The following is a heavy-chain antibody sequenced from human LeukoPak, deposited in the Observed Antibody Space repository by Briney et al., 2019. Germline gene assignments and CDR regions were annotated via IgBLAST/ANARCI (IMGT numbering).Heavy chain of an antibody. V-gene: IGHV3-30*14. CDR1: GFTFSSYA. CDR2: ISYDGSNK. D-gene: IGHD2-15*01. J-gene: IGHJ3*02. CDR3: ARDSEHCSSGSCSPGASDI. Sequence: GGSLRLSCAASGFTFSSYAMHWVRQAPGKGLEWVAVISYDGSNKYFADSVKGRFTISRDNSKNTLYIQMNSLRVEDTAVYYCARDSEHCSSGSCSPGASDIWGQGTMVTVSS.